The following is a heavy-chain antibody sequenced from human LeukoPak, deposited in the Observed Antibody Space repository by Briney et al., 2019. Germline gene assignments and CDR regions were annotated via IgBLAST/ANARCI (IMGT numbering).Heavy chain of an antibody. CDR2: INPNSGGT. CDR3: ARFAPYGSSSEELWDYYYYYMDV. J-gene: IGHJ6*03. V-gene: IGHV1-2*02. CDR1: GYTFTSYY. Sequence: ASVKVSCKASGYTFTSYYMHWVRQAPVQGLEWMGIINPNSGGTNYAQKFQGRVTMTRDTSISTAYMELSRLRSDDTAVYYCARFAPYGSSSEELWDYYYYYMDVWGKGTTVTVSS. D-gene: IGHD6-6*01.